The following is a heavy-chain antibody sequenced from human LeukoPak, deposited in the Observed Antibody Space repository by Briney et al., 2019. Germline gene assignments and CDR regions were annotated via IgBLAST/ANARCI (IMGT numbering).Heavy chain of an antibody. V-gene: IGHV3-9*01. Sequence: PGRSLRLSCAASGFTFDDYAMHWVRQAPGKGLEWVSGISWNSGSIGYADSVKGRFTISRDNAKNSLYLQMNSLRAEDTALYYCAKDLGYDSDEAFDIWGQGTMVTVSS. CDR2: ISWNSGSI. D-gene: IGHD3-22*01. CDR3: AKDLGYDSDEAFDI. CDR1: GFTFDDYA. J-gene: IGHJ3*02.